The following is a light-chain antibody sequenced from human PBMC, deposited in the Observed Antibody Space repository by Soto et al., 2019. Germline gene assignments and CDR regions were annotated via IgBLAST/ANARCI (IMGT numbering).Light chain of an antibody. CDR3: AAWDDSLSGAV. Sequence: QSVLTHPPSASGTPGQRVTISCSGSSSNIGSNYVYWYQQLPGTAPKLLIYRNNQRRSGVPDRFSGSKSGASASLAISGLRSEDEADYYCAAWDDSLSGAVFGGGTQLTVL. J-gene: IGLJ7*01. CDR1: SSNIGSNY. V-gene: IGLV1-47*01. CDR2: RNN.